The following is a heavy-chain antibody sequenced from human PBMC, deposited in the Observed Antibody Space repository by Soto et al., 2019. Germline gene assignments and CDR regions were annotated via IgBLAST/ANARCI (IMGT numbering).Heavy chain of an antibody. Sequence: EVHLLESGGASVQPGGSLRLSCAASGFPFSDYAMTWVRQAPGKGLEWVSDISDGDGTTHYADSVKGRFTISRDNSKNTLYLQMNSLRAEDAAVYFCAKGRTYFDFWGRGTLVTVSS. D-gene: IGHD2-21*01. V-gene: IGHV3-23*01. CDR3: AKGRTYFDF. J-gene: IGHJ4*02. CDR1: GFPFSDYA. CDR2: ISDGDGTT.